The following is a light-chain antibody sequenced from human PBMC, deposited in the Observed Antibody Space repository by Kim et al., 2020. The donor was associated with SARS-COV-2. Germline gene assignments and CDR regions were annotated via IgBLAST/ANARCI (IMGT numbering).Light chain of an antibody. CDR1: SSNIGAGYD. CDR2: GNN. Sequence: QPVLTQPPSVSGAPGQKVTISCTGSSSNIGAGYDVHWYQQLPGRVPKFLIYGNNKRPSGVPDRFSGSKSGTSASLSITGLQADDEADYYCQSYDTSLSGYVFGPGTKVTVL. CDR3: QSYDTSLSGYV. V-gene: IGLV1-40*01. J-gene: IGLJ1*01.